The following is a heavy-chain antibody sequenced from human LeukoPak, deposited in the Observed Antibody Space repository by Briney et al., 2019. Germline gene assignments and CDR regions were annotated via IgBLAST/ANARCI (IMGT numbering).Heavy chain of an antibody. CDR3: ARDRAYYDFWSGYLGY. CDR2: IIPIFGTA. CDR1: GGTFSSYA. D-gene: IGHD3-3*01. V-gene: IGHV1-69*13. Sequence: SVKVSCKASGGTFSSYAINWVRQAPGQGLEWMGGIIPIFGTANYAQKFQGRVTITADESTSTAYMELSSLRSEDTAVYYCARDRAYYDFWSGYLGYWGQGTLVTVSP. J-gene: IGHJ4*02.